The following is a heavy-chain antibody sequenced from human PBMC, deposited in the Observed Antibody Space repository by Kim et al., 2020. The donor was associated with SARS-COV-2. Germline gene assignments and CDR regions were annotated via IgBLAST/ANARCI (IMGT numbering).Heavy chain of an antibody. J-gene: IGHJ6*02. V-gene: IGHV3-21*01. D-gene: IGHD3-9*01. Sequence: GGSLRLSCAASGFTFSSYSMNWVRQAPGKGLEWVSSISSSSSYIYYADSVKGRFTISRDNAKNSLYLQMNSLRAEDTAVYYCAREGLSDYDILTGYRDYYYYGMDVWGQGTTVTVSS. CDR3: AREGLSDYDILTGYRDYYYYGMDV. CDR1: GFTFSSYS. CDR2: ISSSSSYI.